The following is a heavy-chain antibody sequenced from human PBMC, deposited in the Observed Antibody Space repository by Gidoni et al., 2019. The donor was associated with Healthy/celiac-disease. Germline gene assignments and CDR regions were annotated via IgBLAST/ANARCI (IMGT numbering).Heavy chain of an antibody. J-gene: IGHJ4*02. CDR3: AKEDLGAVAGTDFDY. V-gene: IGHV3-30*18. D-gene: IGHD6-19*01. CDR2: ISYDGSKK. CDR1: GFTFSSYG. Sequence: QVQLVESGGGVVQPGRSLRLSCAASGFTFSSYGMHWVRQAPGKGLEWVAVISYDGSKKYYADSVKGRFTISRDNSKNTLYLQMNSLRAEDTAVYYCAKEDLGAVAGTDFDYWGQGTLVTVSS.